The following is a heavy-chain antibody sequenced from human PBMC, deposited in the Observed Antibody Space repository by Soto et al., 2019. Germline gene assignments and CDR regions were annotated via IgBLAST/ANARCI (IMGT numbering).Heavy chain of an antibody. D-gene: IGHD3-22*01. V-gene: IGHV1-18*01. CDR1: GYTFTSYG. CDR3: ATDYYDSSGYSIPPEYYYYGMDV. Sequence: QVQLVQSGAEVKKPGASVKVSCKASGYTFTSYGISWVRQAPGQGLEWMGWNSAYNGNTNYAQKLQGRVTMTTDTSTSSAYMELRSLRSDDTAVYYCATDYYDSSGYSIPPEYYYYGMDVWGQGTTVTVSS. CDR2: NSAYNGNT. J-gene: IGHJ6*02.